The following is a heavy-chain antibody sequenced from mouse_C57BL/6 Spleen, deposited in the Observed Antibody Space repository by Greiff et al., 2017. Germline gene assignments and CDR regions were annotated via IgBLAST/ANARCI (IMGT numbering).Heavy chain of an antibody. CDR2: IEPNSGGT. V-gene: IGHV1-72*01. CDR1: GYTFTSYW. J-gene: IGHJ3*01. D-gene: IGHD1-1*01. CDR3: AREDYGSSLWFAY. Sequence: QVQLQQPGAELVKPGASVKLSCKASGYTFTSYWMHWVKQRPGRGLEWIGRIEPNSGGTKYNEKFKSKATLTVDKPSSTAYMQLRSLTSEDSAVYYCAREDYGSSLWFAYWGQGALVTVSA.